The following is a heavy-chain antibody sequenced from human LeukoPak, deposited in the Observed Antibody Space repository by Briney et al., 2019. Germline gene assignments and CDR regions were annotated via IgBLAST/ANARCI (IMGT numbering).Heavy chain of an antibody. CDR1: GFTISCHG. CDR2: IYSDGSKT. D-gene: IGHD4-11*01. Sequence: GGSLRLSCAASGFTISCHGMHWVRQAPGKGLEWVAVIYSDGSKTFYVDSVKGRFTISRDISKNTLYLQMNSLRVEDTAVYYCARDGYSNYYYGMDFWGQGTMVTVSS. J-gene: IGHJ6*02. V-gene: IGHV3-33*01. CDR3: ARDGYSNYYYGMDF.